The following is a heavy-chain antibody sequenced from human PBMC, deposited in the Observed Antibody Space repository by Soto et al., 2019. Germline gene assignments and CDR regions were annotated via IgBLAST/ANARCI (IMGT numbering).Heavy chain of an antibody. CDR3: AARHFWSRPWTDRRLDY. V-gene: IGHV4-4*02. J-gene: IGHJ4*02. CDR1: GDSINSSHW. Sequence: XATLSLTFAVCGDSINSSHWWIWVRQPPEKGLEWIGQISHSGNTNYNPSLTSRVTISVDKSKNHFSLKLTSVTAADTAVYYCAARHFWSRPWTDRRLDYWGQGTLVTSPQ. D-gene: IGHD3-3*02. CDR2: ISHSGNT.